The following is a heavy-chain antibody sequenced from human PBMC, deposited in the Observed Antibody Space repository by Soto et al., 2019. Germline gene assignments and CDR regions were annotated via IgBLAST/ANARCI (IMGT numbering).Heavy chain of an antibody. V-gene: IGHV4-59*08. J-gene: IGHJ5*02. D-gene: IGHD3-9*01. CDR1: GGSISSYY. CDR2: IYYSGST. Sequence: PSETLSLTCTVSGGSISSYYWSWIRQPPGKGLEWIGYIYYSGSTNYNPSLKSRVTISVDTSKNQFSLKLSSVTAADTAVYYCARAPSDYDVLTAWGQGILVTVSS. CDR3: ARAPSDYDVLTA.